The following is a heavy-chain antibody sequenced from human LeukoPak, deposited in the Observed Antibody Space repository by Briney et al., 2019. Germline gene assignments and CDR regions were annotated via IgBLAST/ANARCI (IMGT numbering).Heavy chain of an antibody. Sequence: GGSLRLSCAASGFTFSSYGMHWVRQAPGKGLEWVAVIWYDGSNKYYADSVKGRFTISRDNSKNTLYLQMNSLRAEDTAVYYCAKDWGTTVTTFDYWGQGTLVTVSS. CDR2: IWYDGSNK. D-gene: IGHD4-11*01. V-gene: IGHV3-33*06. CDR3: AKDWGTTVTTFDY. CDR1: GFTFSSYG. J-gene: IGHJ4*02.